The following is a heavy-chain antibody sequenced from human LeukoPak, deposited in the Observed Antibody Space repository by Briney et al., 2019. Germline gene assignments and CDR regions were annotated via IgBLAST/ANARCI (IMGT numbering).Heavy chain of an antibody. J-gene: IGHJ4*02. D-gene: IGHD4-17*01. CDR3: AISEGTTVTD. Sequence: PGGSLRLSCTASGFTFSSYSMNWARQAPGKGLEWVSYISISSTYIYYADSVKGRFTISRDNAKNLLYLQMNSLRVEDTAVYYCAISEGTTVTDWGQGTLVTVS. CDR1: GFTFSSYS. CDR2: ISISSTYI. V-gene: IGHV3-21*06.